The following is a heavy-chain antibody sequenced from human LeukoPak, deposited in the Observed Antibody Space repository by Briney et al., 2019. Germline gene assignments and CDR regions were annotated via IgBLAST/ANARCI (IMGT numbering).Heavy chain of an antibody. J-gene: IGHJ4*02. D-gene: IGHD6-6*01. CDR2: VSYDGNTK. CDR1: AFTFSSYA. Sequence: GRSLRLSCTASAFTFSSYAMHWVRQAPGKGLEWMAVVSYDGNTKYYADSVRGRFTISRDNSENTLYLQMNSLRADDTAVYYCAKRGSTWDLDYWGQGTLVTVSS. V-gene: IGHV3-33*06. CDR3: AKRGSTWDLDY.